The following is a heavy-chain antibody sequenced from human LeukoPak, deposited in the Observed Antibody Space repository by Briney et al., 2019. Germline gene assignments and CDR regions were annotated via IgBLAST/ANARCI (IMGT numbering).Heavy chain of an antibody. Sequence: KSSETLSLTCAVYGGSFSGYYWSWIRQPPGKGLEWIGEINHSGSTNYNPSLKSRVTISVDTSKNQFSLKLSSVTAADTAVYYCARRGPVVVITSDAFDIWGQGTMVTVSS. D-gene: IGHD3-22*01. CDR3: ARRGPVVVITSDAFDI. CDR1: GGSFSGYY. J-gene: IGHJ3*02. V-gene: IGHV4-34*01. CDR2: INHSGST.